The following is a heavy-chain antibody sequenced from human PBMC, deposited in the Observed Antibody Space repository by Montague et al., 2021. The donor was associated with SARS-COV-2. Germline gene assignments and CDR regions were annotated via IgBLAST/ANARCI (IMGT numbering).Heavy chain of an antibody. CDR2: INHSGTA. J-gene: IGHJ3*01. CDR3: AKEQEVVRAARTLVAFDL. Sequence: SETLSLTCAVYGGSFSVYYWSWLRQSPRRGLGWNAEINHSGTANYNPSLKSRVSISVYTSKNQFTLNLTSATAADTAMYYCAKEQEVVRAARTLVAFDLWGQGTMVTVSS. CDR1: GGSFSVYY. V-gene: IGHV4-34*01. D-gene: IGHD2-2*01.